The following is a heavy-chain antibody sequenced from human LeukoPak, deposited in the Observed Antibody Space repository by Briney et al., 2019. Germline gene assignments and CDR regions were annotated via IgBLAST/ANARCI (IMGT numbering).Heavy chain of an antibody. J-gene: IGHJ3*02. V-gene: IGHV3-23*01. CDR1: GFSFSSFA. D-gene: IGHD4-17*01. Sequence: PGGSLRLSCAASGFSFSSFAMMWVRQAPGMGLELISAILSGGDVFFYGDSVRGRFTISRDDSTNPLFLQMNNLRADDSAVYYCARDPNGNYVGAFEMWGPGTTVTVSS. CDR2: ILSGGDVF. CDR3: ARDPNGNYVGAFEM.